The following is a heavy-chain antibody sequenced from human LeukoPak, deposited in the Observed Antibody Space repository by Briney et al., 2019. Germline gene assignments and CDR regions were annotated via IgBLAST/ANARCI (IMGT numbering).Heavy chain of an antibody. J-gene: IGHJ4*02. D-gene: IGHD3-16*02. CDR1: GGSISSGSYY. CDR2: IYTSGST. Sequence: SETLSLTCTVSGGSISSGSYYWSWIRQPAGKGLEWIGRIYTSGSTNYNPSLKSRVTISVDTSKNQFSLKLSSVTAADTAVYYCARSGDYVWGSYPQSPYYWGQGTLVTVSS. CDR3: ARSGDYVWGSYPQSPYY. V-gene: IGHV4-61*02.